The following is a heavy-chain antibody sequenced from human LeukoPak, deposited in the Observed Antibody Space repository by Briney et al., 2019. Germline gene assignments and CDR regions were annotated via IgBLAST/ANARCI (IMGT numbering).Heavy chain of an antibody. J-gene: IGHJ3*02. CDR1: GLTFGDYW. V-gene: IGHV3-7*05. CDR2: IKQDGSEN. CDR3: AIYWRYFDWLLSDI. D-gene: IGHD3-9*01. Sequence: GGSLRLSCEASGLTFGDYWMTWVRQAPGKGLECVANIKQDGSENHYVDSVKGRFTISRDNAKNSLSLQMNSLRAEDTAVYYCAIYWRYFDWLLSDIWGLGAMVTVSS.